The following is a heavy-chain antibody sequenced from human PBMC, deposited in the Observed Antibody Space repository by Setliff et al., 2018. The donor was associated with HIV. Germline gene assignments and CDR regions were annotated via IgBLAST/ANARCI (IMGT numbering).Heavy chain of an antibody. CDR1: GGSISSTIYH. CDR3: ATHASTVQDAMDV. CDR2: IHSSGIT. D-gene: IGHD4-4*01. Sequence: SETLSLTCTVSGGSISSTIYHWVWTRQPPGKGLEWIGNIHSSGITYYKPSLKSRLTISLATSKNQFSLKLSSVTAADTAVYYCATHASTVQDAMDVWGQGTTVTVSS. J-gene: IGHJ6*02. V-gene: IGHV4-39*01.